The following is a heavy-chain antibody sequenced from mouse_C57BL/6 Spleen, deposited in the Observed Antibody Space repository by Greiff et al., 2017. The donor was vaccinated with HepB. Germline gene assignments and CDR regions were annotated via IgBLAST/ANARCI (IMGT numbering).Heavy chain of an antibody. CDR1: GYAFSSSW. CDR3: ARRIGTAQATSYFDY. D-gene: IGHD3-2*02. J-gene: IGHJ2*01. V-gene: IGHV1-82*01. Sequence: VQLQQSGPELVKPGASVKISCKASGYAFSSSWMNWVKQRPGKGLEWIGRIYPGDGDTNYNGKFKGKATLTADKSSSTAYMQLSSLTSEDSAVYFCARRIGTAQATSYFDYWGQGTTRTVSS. CDR2: IYPGDGDT.